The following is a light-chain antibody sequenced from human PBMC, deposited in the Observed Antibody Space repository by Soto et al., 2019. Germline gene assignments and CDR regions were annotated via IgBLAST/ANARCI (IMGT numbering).Light chain of an antibody. V-gene: IGLV2-23*02. CDR3: YSYDI. CDR2: DVS. J-gene: IGLJ1*01. CDR1: SSDVGNSNL. Sequence: QSVLTQPASVSGSPGQSITISCTGTSSDVGNSNLVSWYQQLPGKAPKLIIYDVSKRPSGVSNRFSGSKSGNTASLTISGHQPEDEGDYYRYSYDIFGSGTKLTVL.